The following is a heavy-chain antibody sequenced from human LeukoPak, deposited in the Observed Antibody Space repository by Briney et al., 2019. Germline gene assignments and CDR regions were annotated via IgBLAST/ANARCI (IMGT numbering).Heavy chain of an antibody. CDR3: ARFNGYYDSFGY. CDR1: GFIFSNYW. Sequence: GGSLRLSCAASGFIFSNYWMHWVRQAPGKGLVWVSRINSDGSSTSYADSVKGRFTISRDNAKNTLYLQMNSLRAEDTAVYYCARFNGYYDSFGYWGQGTLVTVSS. V-gene: IGHV3-74*01. CDR2: INSDGSST. J-gene: IGHJ4*02. D-gene: IGHD3-22*01.